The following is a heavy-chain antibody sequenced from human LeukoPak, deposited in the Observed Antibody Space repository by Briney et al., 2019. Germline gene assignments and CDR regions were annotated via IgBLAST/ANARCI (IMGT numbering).Heavy chain of an antibody. CDR2: IYTSGST. V-gene: IGHV4-4*07. D-gene: IGHD5-24*01. CDR3: ARGRDGYNGDDAFDI. CDR1: GGSISSYY. J-gene: IGHJ3*02. Sequence: SETLSLTCSVSGGSISSYYWSWIRQPAGKGLEWIGRIYTSGSTNYNPSLKSRVTMSVDTSKNQFSLKLSSVTAADTAVYYCARGRDGYNGDDAFDIWGQGTMVTVSS.